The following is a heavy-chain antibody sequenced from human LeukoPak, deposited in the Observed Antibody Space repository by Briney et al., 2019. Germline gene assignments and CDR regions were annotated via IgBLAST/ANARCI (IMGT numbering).Heavy chain of an antibody. Sequence: GGSLRLSCAASGFTFSSYAMSWVRQAPGKGLEWVSSISGSGGSTYYADSVKGRFTISRDNSKNTLYLQMNSLRAEDTAVYYCAKGARMVRGVILGPFDYWGQGTLVTVSS. J-gene: IGHJ4*02. CDR2: ISGSGGST. D-gene: IGHD3-10*01. V-gene: IGHV3-23*01. CDR1: GFTFSSYA. CDR3: AKGARMVRGVILGPFDY.